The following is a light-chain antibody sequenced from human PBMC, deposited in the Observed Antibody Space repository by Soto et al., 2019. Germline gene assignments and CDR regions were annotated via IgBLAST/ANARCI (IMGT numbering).Light chain of an antibody. Sequence: QSVLTQPPSASGTPGQRVSISCSGNTSNLEDNHVYWYRRLPGTAPRLLLYRNNQRPSGVPDRFPGSKSGTSASLAISGLRSEDEADYFCAAWDDSLSVVVFGGGTKLTVL. CDR3: AAWDDSLSVVV. CDR2: RNN. CDR1: TSNLEDNH. J-gene: IGLJ2*01. V-gene: IGLV1-47*01.